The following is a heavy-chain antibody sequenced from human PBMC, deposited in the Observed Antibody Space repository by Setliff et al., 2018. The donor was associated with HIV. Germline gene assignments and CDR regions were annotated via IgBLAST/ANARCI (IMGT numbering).Heavy chain of an antibody. V-gene: IGHV4-4*07. D-gene: IGHD3-9*01. CDR2: ISTTGST. J-gene: IGHJ6*03. CDR1: GGSISSDY. CDR3: ARGHDNKYYYFYYMDV. Sequence: PSETLSLTCTVSGGSISSDYWSWIRQPAGKGLEWIGHISTTGSTNYNPSLKSRVIMSVDTSRNQFSLKLSSVTAADTAVYYCARGHDNKYYYFYYMDVWGKGTTVTVSS.